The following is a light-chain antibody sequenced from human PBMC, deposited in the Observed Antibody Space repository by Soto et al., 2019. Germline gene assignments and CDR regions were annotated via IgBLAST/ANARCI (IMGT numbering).Light chain of an antibody. V-gene: IGKV1-5*01. J-gene: IGKJ1*01. CDR2: DAS. CDR3: QQYNSYSPTWT. Sequence: TQSPSTLSASVGDRVTITCRASQSISSWLAWYQQRPGKAPKLLIYDASSLERGVPSRFSGSGSGTEFTLTISSLQPDDFATYYCQQYNSYSPTWTFGQGTKVDIK. CDR1: QSISSW.